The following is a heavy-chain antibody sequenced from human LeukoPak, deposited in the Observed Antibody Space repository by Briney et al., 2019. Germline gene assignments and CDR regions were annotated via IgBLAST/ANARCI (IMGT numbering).Heavy chain of an antibody. Sequence: GGSLRLSCAAFGFTFNDYGMSWVRHAPGKGLEWVSGISWNGGSTGYADSVKGRFTISRDNAKNSLYLQMNSLRAEDTALYYCARDLGRRTRGSPDYWGQGTLVTVSS. CDR1: GFTFNDYG. D-gene: IGHD1-26*01. CDR2: ISWNGGST. J-gene: IGHJ4*02. CDR3: ARDLGRRTRGSPDY. V-gene: IGHV3-20*04.